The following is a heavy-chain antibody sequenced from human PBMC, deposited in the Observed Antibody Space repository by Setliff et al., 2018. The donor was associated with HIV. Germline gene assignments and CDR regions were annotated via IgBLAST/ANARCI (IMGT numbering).Heavy chain of an antibody. Sequence: SETLSLTCTVSGGSISSYYWSWIRQPAGKGLEWIGRIYASGRTNYNPSLKSRVTLSVDTSKNQFSLKVTSVTAAGTAVYYCAREIQFSATTYYYYYMDDWGRGTTVTVSS. CDR2: IYASGRT. CDR3: AREIQFSATTYYYYYMDD. J-gene: IGHJ6*03. CDR1: GGSISSYY. D-gene: IGHD5-18*01. V-gene: IGHV4-4*07.